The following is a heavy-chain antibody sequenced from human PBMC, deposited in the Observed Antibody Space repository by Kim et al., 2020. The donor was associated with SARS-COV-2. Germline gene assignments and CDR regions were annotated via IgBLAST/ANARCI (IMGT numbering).Heavy chain of an antibody. CDR3: TRDALYCSSTSCYRDAFDI. D-gene: IGHD2-2*02. CDR1: GFTFGDYA. J-gene: IGHJ3*02. CDR2: IRSKAYGGTT. V-gene: IGHV3-49*04. Sequence: GGSLRLSCTASGFTFGDYAMSLVRQAPGKGLEWVGFIRSKAYGGTTEYAASVKGRFTISRDDSKSIAYLQMNSLKTEDTAVYYCTRDALYCSSTSCYRDAFDIWGQGTMVTVSS.